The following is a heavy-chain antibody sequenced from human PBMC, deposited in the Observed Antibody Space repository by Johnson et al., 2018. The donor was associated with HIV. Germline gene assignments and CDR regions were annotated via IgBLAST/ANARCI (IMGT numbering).Heavy chain of an antibody. CDR2: LYSGGTT. CDR3: AREALPRGLQSSFGGAFDI. V-gene: IGHV3-66*01. D-gene: IGHD3-16*01. Sequence: MQLVESGGGVLRPGGSLRLSCEGFKFIFGDHGLSWVRQAPGKGLEWVSVLYSGGTTYYADSVKGRFTISRDTSENTVHLQMNDLRAEDTAVYYCAREALPRGLQSSFGGAFDIWGQGTMVTVSS. J-gene: IGHJ3*02. CDR1: KFIFGDHG.